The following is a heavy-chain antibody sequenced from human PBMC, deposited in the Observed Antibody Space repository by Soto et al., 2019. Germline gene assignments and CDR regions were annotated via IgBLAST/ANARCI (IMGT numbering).Heavy chain of an antibody. CDR2: ISGSGAST. CDR1: GFTFSSYG. V-gene: IGHV3-23*01. Sequence: GGSLRLSCAASGFTFSSYGMSWVRQAPGKWLDWVSAISGSGASTYYADSVKGRFTISRDNSKNTLYLQMNSLRAEDTAVYYCAKDTQRITIFAVVTNGLYAMDVWGQGXRVT. J-gene: IGHJ6*02. CDR3: AKDTQRITIFAVVTNGLYAMDV. D-gene: IGHD3-3*01.